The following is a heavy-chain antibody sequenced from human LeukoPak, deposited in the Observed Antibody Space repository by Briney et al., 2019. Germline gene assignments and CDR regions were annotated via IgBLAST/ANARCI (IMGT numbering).Heavy chain of an antibody. CDR2: ISSSSSYI. Sequence: PGGSLRLSCAASGFTFSSYSMNWVRQAPGKGLEWVSSISSSSSYIYYADSVKGRFTISRDNSKNTLYLQMNSLRAEDTAVYYCLRCSSTSCYANPFDYWGQGTLVTVSS. D-gene: IGHD2-2*01. V-gene: IGHV3-21*04. CDR1: GFTFSSYS. J-gene: IGHJ4*02. CDR3: LRCSSTSCYANPFDY.